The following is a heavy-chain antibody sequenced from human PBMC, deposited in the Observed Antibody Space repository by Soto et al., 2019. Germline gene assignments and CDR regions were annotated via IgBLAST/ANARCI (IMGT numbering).Heavy chain of an antibody. CDR1: GGSFSDYA. CDR2: IIPMLGMA. D-gene: IGHD3-22*01. V-gene: IGHV1-69*01. Sequence: QVQLVQSGAEVKKPGSSVNVSCQASGGSFSDYAISWVRQAPGQGLEWMGGIIPMLGMADNAQKLQGRVIITADEYTSTVYMELRSLRSEYPAVYYCARDGDYYDSSGFQRDYHYYGMGVWGQGTTVTVAS. J-gene: IGHJ6*02. CDR3: ARDGDYYDSSGFQRDYHYYGMGV.